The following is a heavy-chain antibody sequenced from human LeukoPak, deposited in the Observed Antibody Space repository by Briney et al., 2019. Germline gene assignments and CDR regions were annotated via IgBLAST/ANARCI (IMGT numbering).Heavy chain of an antibody. Sequence: PSETLSLTCAVYGGSFSGYYWSWIRQPPGKGLEWIGEINHSGSTNYNPSLKSRVTISVDMSKNQFSLKLSSVTAADTAVYYCASGIVVVVAATTNYYYYYGMDVWGQETTVTVSS. CDR3: ASGIVVVVAATTNYYYYYGMDV. CDR2: INHSGST. CDR1: GGSFSGYY. V-gene: IGHV4-34*01. D-gene: IGHD2-15*01. J-gene: IGHJ6*02.